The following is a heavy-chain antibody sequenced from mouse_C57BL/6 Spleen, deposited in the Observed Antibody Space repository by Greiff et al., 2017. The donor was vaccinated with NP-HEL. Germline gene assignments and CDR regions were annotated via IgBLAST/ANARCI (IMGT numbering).Heavy chain of an antibody. D-gene: IGHD2-3*01. V-gene: IGHV6-6*01. J-gene: IGHJ2*01. Sequence: EVKVEESGGGLVQPGGSMKLSCAASGFTFSDAWMDWVRQSPEKGLEWVAEIRNKANNHATYYAESVKGRFTISRDDSKSSVYLQMNSLRAEDTGIYYCTRRWLLRDFDYWGQGTTLTVSS. CDR3: TRRWLLRDFDY. CDR2: IRNKANNHAT. CDR1: GFTFSDAW.